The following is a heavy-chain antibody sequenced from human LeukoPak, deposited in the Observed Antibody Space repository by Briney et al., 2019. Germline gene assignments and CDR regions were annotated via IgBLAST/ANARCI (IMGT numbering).Heavy chain of an antibody. J-gene: IGHJ4*02. CDR2: IKQDGNEK. Sequence: PGGSLRLSCAASGFTFSSYWMSWVRQAPGKGLEWVANIKQDGNEKYYVESVKGRFTISRDNSKNTLYLQMNSLRAEDTAVYYCARNDYGDQDYFDYWGQGTLVTVSS. CDR3: ARNDYGDQDYFDY. D-gene: IGHD4-17*01. V-gene: IGHV3-7*01. CDR1: GFTFSSYW.